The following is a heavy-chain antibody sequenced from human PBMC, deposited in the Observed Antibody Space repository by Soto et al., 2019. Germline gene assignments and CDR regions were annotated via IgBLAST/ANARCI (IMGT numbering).Heavy chain of an antibody. J-gene: IGHJ6*02. V-gene: IGHV3-30*18. Sequence: QVQLVESGGGVVQPGRSLRLSCAASGFTFSSYGMHWVRQAPGKGLEGVAVISYVGSKKYYADSVKGRFTISRDNSKNTLYLQMNSLRAEDTAVYYCAKATPIWFGELLSPYYYYYGMDVWGQGTTVTVSS. CDR3: AKATPIWFGELLSPYYYYYGMDV. CDR1: GFTFSSYG. CDR2: ISYVGSKK. D-gene: IGHD3-10*01.